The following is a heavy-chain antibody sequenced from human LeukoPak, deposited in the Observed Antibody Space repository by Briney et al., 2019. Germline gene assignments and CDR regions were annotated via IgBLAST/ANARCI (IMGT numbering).Heavy chain of an antibody. CDR3: ARNRGYQQFDC. J-gene: IGHJ4*02. CDR2: IKEDGSAR. D-gene: IGHD2-15*01. Sequence: GGSLRLSCAASGFTFSSYAMHWVRRAPGKGLEWVANIKEDGSARNYLDSVKGRFTISRDNAKNSLYLQMNNLRAEDTAVYYCARNRGYQQFDCWGQGTLVTVSS. V-gene: IGHV3-7*01. CDR1: GFTFSSYA.